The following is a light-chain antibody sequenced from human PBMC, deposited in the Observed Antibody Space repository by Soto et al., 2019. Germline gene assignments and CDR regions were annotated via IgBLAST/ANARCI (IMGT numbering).Light chain of an antibody. Sequence: QPVLTQPPSVSGAPGQRVTISCTGSSSNIGAGYDVRWYQQLPGTAPKLLIYGNSNRPSGVPDRFSGSKSGTSASLAITGLQAEDEADYYCQSYDSSLSGLVFGTGTKVTVL. V-gene: IGLV1-40*01. CDR1: SSNIGAGYD. CDR3: QSYDSSLSGLV. J-gene: IGLJ1*01. CDR2: GNS.